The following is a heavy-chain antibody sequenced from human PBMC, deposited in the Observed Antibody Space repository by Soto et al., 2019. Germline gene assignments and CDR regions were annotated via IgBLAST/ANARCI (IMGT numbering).Heavy chain of an antibody. CDR1: GGTFSTYS. V-gene: IGHV1-69*12. Sequence: QVQLVQSGAEVKKPGSSVKVSCKASGGTFSTYSINWVRQAPGQGLEWMGVIMPSFGTTNYAQNFRGRVTFTADGSTSTAYMERSNLRSDDTALYFCARGGVVKPFDPWGQGTLVTVSS. CDR3: ARGGVVKPFDP. J-gene: IGHJ5*02. CDR2: IMPSFGTT. D-gene: IGHD2-21*01.